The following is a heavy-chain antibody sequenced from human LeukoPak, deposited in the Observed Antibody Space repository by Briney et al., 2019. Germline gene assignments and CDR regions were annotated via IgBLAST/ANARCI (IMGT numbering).Heavy chain of an antibody. CDR1: GYTFTSYD. D-gene: IGHD3-9*01. V-gene: IGHV1-8*01. CDR3: ARGLRYFDWLFKDYGMDV. J-gene: IGHJ6*02. Sequence: ASVKVSCKASGYTFTSYDINWVRQATGQGLEWMGWMNPNSGSTGYAQKFQGRVTMTRNTSISTAYMELSSLRSEDTAVYYCARGLRYFDWLFKDYGMDVWGQGTTVTVSS. CDR2: MNPNSGST.